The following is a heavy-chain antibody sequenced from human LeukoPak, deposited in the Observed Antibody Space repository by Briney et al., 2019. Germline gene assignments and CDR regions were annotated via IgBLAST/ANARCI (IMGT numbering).Heavy chain of an antibody. Sequence: SETLSLTCTVSGGSISSGGYYWSWIRQHPGKGLEWIGYIYYSGSTYYNPSLKSRVTISVDTSKNQFSLKLSSVTAADTAVYYCARAPTAMVTGEFDYWGQGTLVTVSS. D-gene: IGHD5-18*01. CDR2: IYYSGST. CDR1: GGSISSGGYY. J-gene: IGHJ4*02. CDR3: ARAPTAMVTGEFDY. V-gene: IGHV4-31*03.